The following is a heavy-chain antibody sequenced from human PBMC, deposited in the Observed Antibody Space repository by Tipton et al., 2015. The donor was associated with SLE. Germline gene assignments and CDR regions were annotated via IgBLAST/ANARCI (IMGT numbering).Heavy chain of an antibody. D-gene: IGHD3-22*01. J-gene: IGHJ4*02. CDR3: AREAYYDSSGYPNFDY. CDR1: GGSISSSSYY. Sequence: LRLSCTVSGGSISSSSYYWGWIRQPPGKGLEWIGSIYYSGSTYYNPSLKSRVTISVDTSKNQFSLKLSSVTAADTAVYYCAREAYYDSSGYPNFDYWGQGTLVTVSS. CDR2: IYYSGST. V-gene: IGHV4-39*07.